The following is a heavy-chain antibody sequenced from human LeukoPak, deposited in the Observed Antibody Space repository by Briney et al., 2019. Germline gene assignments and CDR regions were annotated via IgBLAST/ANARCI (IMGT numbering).Heavy chain of an antibody. Sequence: GGSLRLSCAASGFTVSSNYMSWVRQAPGKGLEGVSVIYSGGSTYYADSVKGRFTISRDNSKNTLYLQMNSLRAEDTAVYYCARNIAYDSSGYYSPHFDYWGQGTLVTVSS. D-gene: IGHD3-22*01. CDR2: IYSGGST. CDR3: ARNIAYDSSGYYSPHFDY. J-gene: IGHJ4*02. CDR1: GFTVSSNY. V-gene: IGHV3-53*01.